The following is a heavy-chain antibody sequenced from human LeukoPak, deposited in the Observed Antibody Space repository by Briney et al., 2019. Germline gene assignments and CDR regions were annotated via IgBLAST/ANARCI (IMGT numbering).Heavy chain of an antibody. CDR1: GYTFTGYY. V-gene: IGHV1-18*04. CDR3: ASSVVSSRFGEPRLSWFDP. Sequence: ASVKVSCKASGYTFTGYYMHWVRQAPGQGLEWMGWISAYNGNTNYAQKLQGRVTMTTDTSTSTAYMELRSLRSDDTAVYYCASSVVSSRFGEPRLSWFDPWGQGTLVTVSS. CDR2: ISAYNGNT. D-gene: IGHD3-10*01. J-gene: IGHJ5*02.